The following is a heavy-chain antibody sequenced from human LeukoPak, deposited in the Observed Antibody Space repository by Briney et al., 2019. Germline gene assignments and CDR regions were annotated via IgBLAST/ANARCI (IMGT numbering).Heavy chain of an antibody. D-gene: IGHD3-10*01. CDR1: GFTFSSYA. Sequence: GGSLRLSCAASGFTFSSYAMSWVRQAPGKGLEWVSKIGGSGSRTYYADPVKGRYTIPRDNSKNTLYLQMNSLRAEDTAVYYCAKARTTSGISPSDWGQGTLVTVSS. CDR3: AKARTTSGISPSD. J-gene: IGHJ4*02. V-gene: IGHV3-23*01. CDR2: IGGSGSRT.